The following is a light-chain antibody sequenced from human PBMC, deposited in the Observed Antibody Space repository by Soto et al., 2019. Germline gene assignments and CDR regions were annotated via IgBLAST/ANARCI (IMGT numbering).Light chain of an antibody. CDR3: QQRSNWLPP. CDR2: DAS. Sequence: EIVLTQSPATLSLSPGERATLSCRASQSVSSYLAWYQQKPGQAPRLLIYDASNRATGIPARFSGSGSGTDFTLTISSLEPEDFAVYYCQQRSNWLPPFGGGTKVEIK. V-gene: IGKV3-11*01. J-gene: IGKJ4*01. CDR1: QSVSSY.